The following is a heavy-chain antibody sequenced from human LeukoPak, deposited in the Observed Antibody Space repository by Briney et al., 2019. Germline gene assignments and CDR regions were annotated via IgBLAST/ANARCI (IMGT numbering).Heavy chain of an antibody. CDR3: ARGFGYYDSSGYRRGWFDP. D-gene: IGHD3-22*01. CDR2: ISAYNGNT. J-gene: IGHJ5*02. Sequence: ASVTVSFKASGYTFTSYGISWVRQAPGQGLEWMGWISAYNGNTNYAQKLQGRVTMTTDTSTSTAYMELRSLRSDDTAVYYCARGFGYYDSSGYRRGWFDPWGQGTLVTVSS. V-gene: IGHV1-18*01. CDR1: GYTFTSYG.